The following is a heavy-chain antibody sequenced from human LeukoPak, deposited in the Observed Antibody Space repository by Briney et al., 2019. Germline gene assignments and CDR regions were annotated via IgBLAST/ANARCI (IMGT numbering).Heavy chain of an antibody. J-gene: IGHJ6*02. CDR3: ARGRTDSSGYYWAHYGMDV. CDR2: IYYSGST. CDR1: SGSISSYY. Sequence: SETLSLTCTVSSGSISSYYWNWIRQPPGKGLEWIGYIYYSGSTNYNPSLKSRVTISVDTSKNQFSLKLSSVTAADTAVYYCARGRTDSSGYYWAHYGMDVWGQGTTVTVSS. V-gene: IGHV4-59*12. D-gene: IGHD3-22*01.